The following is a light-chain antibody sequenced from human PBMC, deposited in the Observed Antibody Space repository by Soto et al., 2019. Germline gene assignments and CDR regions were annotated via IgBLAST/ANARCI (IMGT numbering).Light chain of an antibody. Sequence: QSALTQPASVSGSPGQSITISCTGTSSDIGGYDYVSWYQQRPGKAPKLMIYEVRYRPSGVPTRFSGSKSGNTASLTISGLQAEDEADYYCCSYTRTSNHYFFGSGTKVTVL. CDR2: EVR. J-gene: IGLJ1*01. CDR1: SSDIGGYDY. CDR3: CSYTRTSNHYF. V-gene: IGLV2-14*01.